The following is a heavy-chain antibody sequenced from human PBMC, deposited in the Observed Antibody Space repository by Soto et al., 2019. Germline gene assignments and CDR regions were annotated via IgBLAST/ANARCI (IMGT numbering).Heavy chain of an antibody. Sequence: ETLXXTCTXXXGSISSSXXXXGWIRQPPGKGLEWIGSIYYSGSTXYNPSLKSRVTISVDTSKXPFSLKLSSVTAADTAVYYCARHKDTSTRYLLPDYWGQGTLVTVSS. CDR1: XGSISSSXXX. CDR2: IYYSGST. CDR3: ARHKDTSTRYLLPDY. V-gene: IGHV4-39*01. J-gene: IGHJ4*02. D-gene: IGHD6-13*01.